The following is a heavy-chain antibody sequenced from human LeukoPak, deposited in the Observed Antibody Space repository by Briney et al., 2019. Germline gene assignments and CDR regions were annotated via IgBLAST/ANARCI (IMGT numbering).Heavy chain of an antibody. Sequence: SETLSLTCTVSGGSISSSSYSWGWIRQPPGKGLEWIGSIYYSGSTYYNPSLKSRVTISVDTSKNQFSLKLSSVTAADTAVYYCARVRLITMVRGVDPFDYWGQGTLDTVSS. CDR3: ARVRLITMVRGVDPFDY. V-gene: IGHV4-39*07. CDR2: IYYSGST. CDR1: GGSISSSSYS. J-gene: IGHJ4*02. D-gene: IGHD3-10*01.